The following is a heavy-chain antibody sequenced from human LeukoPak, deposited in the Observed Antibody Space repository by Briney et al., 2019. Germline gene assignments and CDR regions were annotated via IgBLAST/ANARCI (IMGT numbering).Heavy chain of an antibody. Sequence: PSETLSLTCTVSGGSINNHTYYWGWIRQPPGKGLEWIGSIYYSRSTYYNPSLKSRVTISVDTSKNQFSLKLSSVTAADTAVYYCARGTPTVGGGFFEYWGQGTLVTVSS. CDR3: ARGTPTVGGGFFEY. D-gene: IGHD3-16*01. CDR1: GGSINNHTYY. J-gene: IGHJ4*02. CDR2: IYYSRST. V-gene: IGHV4-39*07.